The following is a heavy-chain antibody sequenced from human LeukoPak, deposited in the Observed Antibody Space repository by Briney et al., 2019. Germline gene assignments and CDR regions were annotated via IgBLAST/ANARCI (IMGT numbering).Heavy chain of an antibody. J-gene: IGHJ4*02. V-gene: IGHV3-21*04. CDR2: ISRSSSYI. CDR3: ARDTQRRRWLPLDY. D-gene: IGHD4-23*01. Sequence: PGGSLTLSCAASGFTFSSYSMNGVVQAPGKGLEGFSSISRSSSYIYYADSVKGRFTISRDNAKTSLYLQMNRLRAEDTALYYCARDTQRRRWLPLDYWGQGTLVTVSS. CDR1: GFTFSSYS.